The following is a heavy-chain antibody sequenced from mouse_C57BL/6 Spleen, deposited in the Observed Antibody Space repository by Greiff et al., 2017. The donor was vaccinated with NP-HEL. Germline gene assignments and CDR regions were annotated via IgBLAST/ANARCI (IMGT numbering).Heavy chain of an antibody. CDR1: GYTFTSYW. CDR3: ARRDLSYWYFDV. Sequence: QVQLQQPGAEPVKPGASVKLSCKASGYTFTSYWMHWVKQRPGRGLEWSGRIDPNSGGTKYTEKFKSKATLTVDKPSSTAYMQLSSLTSEDSAVYYCARRDLSYWYFDVWGTGTTVTVSS. CDR2: IDPNSGGT. D-gene: IGHD6-2*01. V-gene: IGHV1-72*01. J-gene: IGHJ1*03.